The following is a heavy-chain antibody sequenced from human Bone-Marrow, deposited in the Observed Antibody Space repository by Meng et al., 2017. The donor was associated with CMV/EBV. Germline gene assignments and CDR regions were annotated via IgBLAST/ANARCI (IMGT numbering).Heavy chain of an antibody. CDR3: ARQAGAIVVVPAAIAPYDAFDI. D-gene: IGHD2-2*02. CDR1: GGTFSSYA. Sequence: SVKVSCKASGGTFSSYAISWVRQALGQGLEWMGGIIPIFGTANYAQKFQGRVTITTDESTSTAYMELSSLRSEDTAVYYCARQAGAIVVVPAAIAPYDAFDIWGQGTMVTVSS. CDR2: IIPIFGTA. J-gene: IGHJ3*02. V-gene: IGHV1-69*05.